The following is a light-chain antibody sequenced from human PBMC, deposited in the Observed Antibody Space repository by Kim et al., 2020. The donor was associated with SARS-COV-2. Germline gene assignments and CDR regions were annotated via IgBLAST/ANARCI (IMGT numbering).Light chain of an antibody. V-gene: IGKV3-20*01. CDR3: QQYGSAPWT. Sequence: SPGERATLSCRASQSVSSSYLAWYQQKPGQTPRILIYGASSRATGIPDRVSGSGSGTDFTLTITRLEPEDFAVYYWQQYGSAPWTFGQGTKVDIK. CDR2: GAS. J-gene: IGKJ1*01. CDR1: QSVSSSY.